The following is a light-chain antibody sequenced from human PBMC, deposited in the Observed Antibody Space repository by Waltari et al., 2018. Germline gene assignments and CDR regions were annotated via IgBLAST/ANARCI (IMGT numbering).Light chain of an antibody. CDR3: ASYAGSRYV. CDR2: EVS. Sequence: QSALTQPPSASGSPGQSVPISCTGPSSDVGGYNYVSWYQQHPGKVPKLMIYEVSKRPSGVPDRFSGSKSGNTASLTVSGLQAEDEADYYCASYAGSRYVFGTGTKVTVL. J-gene: IGLJ1*01. CDR1: SSDVGGYNY. V-gene: IGLV2-8*01.